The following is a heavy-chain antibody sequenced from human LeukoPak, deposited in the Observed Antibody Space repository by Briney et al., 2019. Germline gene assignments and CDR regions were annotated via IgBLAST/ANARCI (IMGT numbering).Heavy chain of an antibody. Sequence: TSETLSLTCSLSGDSISGSYWNWIRQPPGKALEWIGYVSDSGSTNYNPSLKSRVTISVDTSKNQFSLKLSSMTAADTAVYYCARDPVEQPYWFFDLWGRGTLVTVS. CDR2: VSDSGST. D-gene: IGHD1/OR15-1a*01. CDR3: ARDPVEQPYWFFDL. V-gene: IGHV4-59*01. J-gene: IGHJ2*01. CDR1: GDSISGSY.